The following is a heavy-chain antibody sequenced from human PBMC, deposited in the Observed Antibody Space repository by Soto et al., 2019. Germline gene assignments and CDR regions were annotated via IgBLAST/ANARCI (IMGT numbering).Heavy chain of an antibody. Sequence: SETLSLTCTVSGGSVNSASYFWSWIRQPPGKGLEWIGYILDSGSTNYNTSLASRVTIAVDTSKNQFSMKLTSVTAADSAFYFCARVRGYTYGFDPRYYFDFWGQGTLVTVS. CDR3: ARVRGYTYGFDPRYYFDF. CDR1: GGSVNSASYF. V-gene: IGHV4-61*01. D-gene: IGHD5-18*01. CDR2: ILDSGST. J-gene: IGHJ4*02.